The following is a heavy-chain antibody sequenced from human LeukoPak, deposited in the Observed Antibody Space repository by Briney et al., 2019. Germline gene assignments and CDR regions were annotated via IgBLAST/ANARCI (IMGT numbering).Heavy chain of an antibody. J-gene: IGHJ4*02. V-gene: IGHV1-69*04. CDR1: GGTFSSYA. D-gene: IGHD3-10*01. CDR3: ARGGPPSFDY. CDR2: IIPILGIA. Sequence: GASVKVACRASGGTFSSYAISWVRQAPGQGLEWMGRIIPILGIANYAQKFQGRVTITADKSTSTAYMELSSLRSEDTAVYYCARGGPPSFDYWGQGTLVTVSS.